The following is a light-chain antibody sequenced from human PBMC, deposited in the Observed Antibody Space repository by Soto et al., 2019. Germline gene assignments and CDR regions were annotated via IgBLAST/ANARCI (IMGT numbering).Light chain of an antibody. Sequence: DIQMTHSPSSLSAFVGDRVTITFRASQDIGNFLAWYQQKPGKVPKLLIYAASTLQSGVPSRFSGSGSGTDFTLTISSLQPEDFATYFCQQLNSYPITFGQGTRLEIK. CDR3: QQLNSYPIT. J-gene: IGKJ5*01. V-gene: IGKV1-27*01. CDR1: QDIGNF. CDR2: AAS.